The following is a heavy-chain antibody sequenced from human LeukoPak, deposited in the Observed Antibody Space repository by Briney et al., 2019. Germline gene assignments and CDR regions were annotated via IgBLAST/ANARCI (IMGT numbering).Heavy chain of an antibody. CDR1: GGSISSGTYY. Sequence: PSQTLSLTCTVSGGSISSGTYYRSWIRQPAGKGLEWIGRIYTSGSTNYNPSLKSRVTISIDSSKNQFALKLKSVTAADTAVYYCARDRERGMVRGILDYWGQGTLVTVSS. V-gene: IGHV4-61*02. D-gene: IGHD3-10*01. CDR3: ARDRERGMVRGILDY. J-gene: IGHJ4*02. CDR2: IYTSGST.